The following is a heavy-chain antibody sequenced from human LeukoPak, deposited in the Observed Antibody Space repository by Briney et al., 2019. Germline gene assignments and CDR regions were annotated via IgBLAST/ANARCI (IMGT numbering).Heavy chain of an antibody. J-gene: IGHJ5*02. CDR1: GGSFSGYY. CDR2: INHSGST. CDR3: ARRRAKKNVGVDP. V-gene: IGHV4-34*01. D-gene: IGHD3-16*01. Sequence: KSSETLSLTCAVYGGSFSGYYWSWIRQPPGKGLEWIGEINHSGSTNYNPSLKSRVTISVDTSKNQFSLKLSSVTAADTAVYYCARRRAKKNVGVDPWGQGTLVTVSS.